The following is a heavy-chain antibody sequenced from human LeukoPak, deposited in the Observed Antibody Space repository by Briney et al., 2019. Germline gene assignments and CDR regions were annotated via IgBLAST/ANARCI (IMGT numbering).Heavy chain of an antibody. D-gene: IGHD6-13*01. Sequence: GGSLRLSCAASGFTFSSYGMSWIRQAPGKGLEWISYTSSTSTTTYYADSVRGRFTISRDNSKNSLFLQMNSLRGEDTAIYYCARRLGFSAGWYSLDAWGQGTLVTVSS. CDR2: TSSTSTTT. V-gene: IGHV3-48*04. CDR1: GFTFSSYG. J-gene: IGHJ5*02. CDR3: ARRLGFSAGWYSLDA.